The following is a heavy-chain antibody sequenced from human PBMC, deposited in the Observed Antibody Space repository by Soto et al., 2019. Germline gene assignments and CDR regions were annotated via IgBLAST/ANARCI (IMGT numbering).Heavy chain of an antibody. D-gene: IGHD3-16*01. CDR2: IYYSGST. CDR1: GGSISSSSYY. V-gene: IGHV4-39*01. J-gene: IGHJ4*02. Sequence: PSETLSLTCTVSGGSISSSSYYWGWIRQPPGKGLEWIGSIYYSGSTYYNPSLKSRVTISVDTSKNQFSLKLSSVTAADTAVYYCARLSTFGTLGYYFDYWGQGTLVTVS. CDR3: ARLSTFGTLGYYFDY.